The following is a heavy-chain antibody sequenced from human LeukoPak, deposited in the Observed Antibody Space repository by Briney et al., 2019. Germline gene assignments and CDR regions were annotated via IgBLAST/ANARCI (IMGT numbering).Heavy chain of an antibody. CDR3: ARDNIVVVAATKAYYFDY. CDR1: GYSISSGYY. Sequence: SETLSLTCTVSGYSISSGYYWGWIRQPPGEGLEWIGSIYHSGSTYYNPSLKSRVTISVDTSKNQFSLKLSSVTAADTAVYYCARDNIVVVAATKAYYFDYWGQGTLVTVSS. D-gene: IGHD2-15*01. V-gene: IGHV4-38-2*02. J-gene: IGHJ4*02. CDR2: IYHSGST.